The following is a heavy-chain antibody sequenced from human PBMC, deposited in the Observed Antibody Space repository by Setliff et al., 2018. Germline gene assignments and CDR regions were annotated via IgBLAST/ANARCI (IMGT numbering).Heavy chain of an antibody. CDR3: ARHGGPAGDAFDI. V-gene: IGHV4-39*01. D-gene: IGHD3-16*01. Sequence: SETLSLTCSVSDGSISSDDYYWAWIRQPPGKGLEWIGSMYYGGSTSYHSPFRSRVTISVDTSKRQFSLRLPSVIAADTAVYFCARHGGPAGDAFDIWGQGTMVTVSS. J-gene: IGHJ3*02. CDR2: MYYGGST. CDR1: DGSISSDDYY.